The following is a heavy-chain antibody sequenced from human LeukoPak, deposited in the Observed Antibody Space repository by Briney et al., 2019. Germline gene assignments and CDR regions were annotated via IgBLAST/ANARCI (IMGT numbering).Heavy chain of an antibody. CDR1: GYTFTSYY. D-gene: IGHD3-22*01. CDR2: INPSGGST. CDR3: ALTSSDYYDSSGPFDY. J-gene: IGHJ4*02. Sequence: ASVKVSCKASGYTFTSYYMHWVRQAPGQGLEWMGIINPSGGSTSYAQKFQGRVTMTRDTSTSTVYMELSSLRSEDTAVYYCALTSSDYYDSSGPFDYWGQGTLVTVSS. V-gene: IGHV1-46*01.